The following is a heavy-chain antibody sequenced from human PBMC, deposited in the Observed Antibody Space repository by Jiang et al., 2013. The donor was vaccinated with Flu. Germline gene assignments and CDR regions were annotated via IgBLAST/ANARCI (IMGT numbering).Heavy chain of an antibody. V-gene: IGHV1-69*04. CDR3: ARLTSKDIVVVVAAPGGGSDP. CDR1: GGTFSSYA. CDR2: IIPILGIA. Sequence: GAEVKKPGSSVKVSCKASGGTFSSYAISWVRQAPGQGLEWMGGIIPILGIANYAQKFQGRVTITADKSTSTAYMELSSLRSEDTAVYYCARLTSKDIVVVVAAPGGGSDPWGQGTLVTVSS. J-gene: IGHJ5*02. D-gene: IGHD2-15*01.